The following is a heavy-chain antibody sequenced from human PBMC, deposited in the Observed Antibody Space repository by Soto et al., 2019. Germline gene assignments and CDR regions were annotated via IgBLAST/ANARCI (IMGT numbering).Heavy chain of an antibody. CDR2: INARGDAT. V-gene: IGHV3-23*01. CDR1: GFTLSSRA. Sequence: EVQLLESGGGLVQPGGSLRLSCAASGFTLSSRAMTWVRQAPGKGLEWVSLINARGDATYYVDSVKGRFTISRDISKNTLYLPMNSLRAEDTALYYCANGPYYPQEYYYYGVDVWGQGTTVIVSS. CDR3: ANGPYYPQEYYYYGVDV. J-gene: IGHJ6*02. D-gene: IGHD3-10*01.